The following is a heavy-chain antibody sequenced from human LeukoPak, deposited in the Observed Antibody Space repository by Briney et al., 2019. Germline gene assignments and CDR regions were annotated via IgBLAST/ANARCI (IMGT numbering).Heavy chain of an antibody. Sequence: GESLKISCKGSGYSFTSYWIGWVRQMPGKGLEWMGIIYPGDSDTRYSPSFLGQITISADKSISTAYLQWSSLKASDTAMYYCARPNSSGWYRFEYWGQGTLVTVSS. CDR2: IYPGDSDT. CDR1: GYSFTSYW. J-gene: IGHJ4*02. CDR3: ARPNSSGWYRFEY. V-gene: IGHV5-51*01. D-gene: IGHD6-19*01.